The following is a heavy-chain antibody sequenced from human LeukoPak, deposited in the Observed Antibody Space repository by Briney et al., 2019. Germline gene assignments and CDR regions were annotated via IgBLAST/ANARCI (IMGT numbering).Heavy chain of an antibody. CDR1: GFTFSNYA. D-gene: IGHD6-13*01. J-gene: IGHJ1*01. Sequence: GTSLRLSCAASGFTFSNYAMHWVRQAPGKGLEWVAVIWYDGSNKYYADSVKGRFTISRDNSKNTLYLQMNSLRAEDTAVYYCARDRESSSWYFDHWGQGTLVTVSS. CDR2: IWYDGSNK. V-gene: IGHV3-33*01. CDR3: ARDRESSSWYFDH.